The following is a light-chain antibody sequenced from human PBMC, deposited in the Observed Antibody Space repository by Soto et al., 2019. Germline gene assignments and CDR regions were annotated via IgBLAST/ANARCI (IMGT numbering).Light chain of an antibody. J-gene: IGKJ4*01. V-gene: IGKV3-15*01. Sequence: EIVMTQSPATLSVSPGERATLSCRASQSVSSNLAWYQQKPGQPPRLLIYAAFTRATGIPARFSGSGSGTEFTLTISSRQSEDFAVYYCQQYNNRPPTLGGGTKVEIK. CDR2: AAF. CDR1: QSVSSN. CDR3: QQYNNRPPT.